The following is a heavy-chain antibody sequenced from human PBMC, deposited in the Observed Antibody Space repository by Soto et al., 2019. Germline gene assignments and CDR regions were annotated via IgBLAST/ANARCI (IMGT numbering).Heavy chain of an antibody. D-gene: IGHD3-22*01. CDR2: ISGSGGST. CDR3: AKDDPQDYDSSGYYPDAFDS. Sequence: GGSLRLSCAASGFTFSSYAMSWVRQAPGKGLEWVSAISGSGGSTYYVDSVKGRFTISRDNSKNTLYLQMNSLRAEDTAVYYCAKDDPQDYDSSGYYPDAFDSWGQGTRVTVSS. J-gene: IGHJ3*02. CDR1: GFTFSSYA. V-gene: IGHV3-23*01.